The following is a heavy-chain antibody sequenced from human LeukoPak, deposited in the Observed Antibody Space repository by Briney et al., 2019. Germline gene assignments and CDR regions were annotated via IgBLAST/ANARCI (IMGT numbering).Heavy chain of an antibody. D-gene: IGHD3-22*01. Sequence: GRSLRLSCAASGFTFSSYAMSWVRQAPGKGLEWVSAISGSGGSTYYADSVKGRFTISRDNSKNTLYLQMNSLRAEDTAVYYCAKDSGGTYYYDSSGYSWFDPWGQGTLVTVSS. J-gene: IGHJ5*02. V-gene: IGHV3-23*01. CDR3: AKDSGGTYYYDSSGYSWFDP. CDR2: ISGSGGST. CDR1: GFTFSSYA.